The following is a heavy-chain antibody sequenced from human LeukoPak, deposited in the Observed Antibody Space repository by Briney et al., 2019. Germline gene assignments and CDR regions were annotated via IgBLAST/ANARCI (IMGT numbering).Heavy chain of an antibody. D-gene: IGHD1-14*01. V-gene: IGHV4-38-2*01. Sequence: ASETLSLTCAVSGYFISSGYYWGWIRQPPGKGLEWIGSIYHSGSTYYNPSLKSRVTISVDTSKNQFSLKLSSVTAADTAVYYCARAGRWFDPWGQRTLVTVSS. J-gene: IGHJ5*02. CDR2: IYHSGST. CDR3: ARAGRWFDP. CDR1: GYFISSGYY.